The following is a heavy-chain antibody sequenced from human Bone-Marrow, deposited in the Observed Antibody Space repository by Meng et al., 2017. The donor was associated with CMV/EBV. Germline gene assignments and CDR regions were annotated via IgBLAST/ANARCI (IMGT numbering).Heavy chain of an antibody. CDR2: IYYSGST. J-gene: IGHJ6*02. CDR1: GGSVSSGSYY. Sequence: SETLSLTCTVSGGSVSSGSYYWSWIRQPPGKGLEWIGHIYYSGSTNYNPSLKSRVTISVDTSKNQFSLKLSSVTAADTAVYYCARGGGYSYGPYYYYYGMDVWGQGTTVTVSS. V-gene: IGHV4-61*01. CDR3: ARGGGYSYGPYYYYYGMDV. D-gene: IGHD5-18*01.